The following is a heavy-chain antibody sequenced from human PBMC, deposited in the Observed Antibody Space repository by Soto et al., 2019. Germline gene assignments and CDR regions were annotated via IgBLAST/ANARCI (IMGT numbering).Heavy chain of an antibody. CDR2: IGYDGSNE. CDR3: ARDGVRYCTSHSCDIYTDY. V-gene: IGHV3-33*01. J-gene: IGHJ4*02. D-gene: IGHD2-2*02. Sequence: QSLPGPVGAFPLGIHGTHWVSQATGKGLDWVAIIGYDGSNEYYGDFAKGRFTISRDNSKNTLYLQMDSLRAEDTAVYYCARDGVRYCTSHSCDIYTDYWGQGTLVTVSS. CDR1: AFPLGIHG.